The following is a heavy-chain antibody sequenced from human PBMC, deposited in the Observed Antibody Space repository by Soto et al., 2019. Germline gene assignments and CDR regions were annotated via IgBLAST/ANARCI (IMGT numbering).Heavy chain of an antibody. CDR2: IIPIFGTA. D-gene: IGHD3-10*01. CDR1: GGTFSSYA. CDR3: ARYGITMVRGVKYYYYYYGMDV. J-gene: IGHJ6*02. V-gene: IGHV1-69*13. Sequence: SVKVSCKASGGTFSSYAISWVRQAPGQGLEWMGGIIPIFGTADYAQKFQGRVTITADESTSTAYMELSSLRSEDTAVYYCARYGITMVRGVKYYYYYYGMDVWGQGTTVTVSS.